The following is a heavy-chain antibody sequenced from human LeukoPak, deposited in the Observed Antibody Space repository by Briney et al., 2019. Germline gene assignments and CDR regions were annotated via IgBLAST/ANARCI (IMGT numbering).Heavy chain of an antibody. CDR2: IIPIFGTA. J-gene: IGHJ4*02. CDR3: ARAGSSYAVFNY. V-gene: IGHV1-69*13. CDR1: GGTFSSYA. Sequence: ASVKVSCKASGGTFSSYAISWVRQAPGQGLEWMGGIIPIFGTANYAQKFQGRVTITADESTSTAYMELSSLRSEDTAVYYCARAGSSYAVFNYWGQGTLVTVSS. D-gene: IGHD2-2*01.